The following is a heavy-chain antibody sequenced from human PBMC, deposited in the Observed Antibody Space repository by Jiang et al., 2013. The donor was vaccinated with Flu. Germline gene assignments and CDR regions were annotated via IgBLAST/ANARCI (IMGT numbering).Heavy chain of an antibody. V-gene: IGHV4-39*01. D-gene: IGHD3-10*01. Sequence: GSGLVKPSETLSLTCTVSGGSISSSSYYWGWIRQPPGKGLEWIGSIYYSGSTYYNPSLKSRVTISVDTSKNQFSLKLSSVTAADTAVYYCARHPAYPRSGTRRGRYFDLWGRGTLVTVSS. CDR3: ARHPAYPRSGTRRGRYFDL. CDR1: GGSISSSSYY. CDR2: IYYSGST. J-gene: IGHJ2*01.